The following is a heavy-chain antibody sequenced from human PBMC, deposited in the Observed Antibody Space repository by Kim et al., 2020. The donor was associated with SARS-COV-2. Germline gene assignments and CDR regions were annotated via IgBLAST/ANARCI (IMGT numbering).Heavy chain of an antibody. CDR3: ARSDCSGGSCYRFPLDY. D-gene: IGHD2-15*01. V-gene: IGHV1-3*01. J-gene: IGHJ4*02. Sequence: QGRDTITRDTSASTAYMELSSLRSEDTAVYYCARSDCSGGSCYRFPLDYWGQGTLVTVSS.